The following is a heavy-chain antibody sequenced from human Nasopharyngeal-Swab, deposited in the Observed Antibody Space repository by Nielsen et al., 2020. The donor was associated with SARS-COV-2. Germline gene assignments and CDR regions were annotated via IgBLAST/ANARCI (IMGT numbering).Heavy chain of an antibody. CDR3: ARSLNHYYFDY. J-gene: IGHJ4*02. Sequence: GESLKISCAASGFTFSSYAMHWVRQAPGKGLEWVAVISYDGSNKYYADSVKGRSTISRDNSKNTLYLQMNSLRAEDTAVYYCARSLNHYYFDYWGQGTLVTVSS. V-gene: IGHV3-30*04. CDR2: ISYDGSNK. D-gene: IGHD1-14*01. CDR1: GFTFSSYA.